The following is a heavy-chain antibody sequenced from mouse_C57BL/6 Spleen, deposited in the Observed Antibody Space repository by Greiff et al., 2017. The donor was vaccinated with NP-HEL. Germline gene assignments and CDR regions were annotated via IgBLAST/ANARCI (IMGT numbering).Heavy chain of an antibody. Sequence: VQLQQSGPGLVQPSQSLSITCTVSGFSLTSYGVHWVRQSPGKGLEWLGVIWRGGSTDYNAAFMSRLSITKDNSKSQVFFKMNSLQADDTAIYYCATNYYGSSPYWYFDVWGTGTTVTVSS. J-gene: IGHJ1*03. CDR3: ATNYYGSSPYWYFDV. CDR2: IWRGGST. V-gene: IGHV2-5*01. D-gene: IGHD1-1*01. CDR1: GFSLTSYG.